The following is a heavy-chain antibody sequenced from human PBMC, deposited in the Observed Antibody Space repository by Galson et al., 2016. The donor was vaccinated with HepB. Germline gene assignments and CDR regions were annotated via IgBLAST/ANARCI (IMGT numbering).Heavy chain of an antibody. J-gene: IGHJ5*01. V-gene: IGHV4-31*03. D-gene: IGHD3-10*01. CDR2: IYHKGTT. CDR3: ARNYREYYGSGSYSWFDF. Sequence: TLSLTCTVSGDSVISGGHYWSWIRQHQEKGLEWIGYIYHKGTTNYNPSLKSRVTISIDTSRSQFSLNLRSVTAADMAIYYCARNYREYYGSGSYSWFDFWGQGTLVTVSS. CDR1: GDSVISGGHY.